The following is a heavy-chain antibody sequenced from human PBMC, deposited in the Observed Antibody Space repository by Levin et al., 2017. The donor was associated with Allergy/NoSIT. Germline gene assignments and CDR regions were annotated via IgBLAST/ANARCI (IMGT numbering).Heavy chain of an antibody. J-gene: IGHJ4*02. CDR2: IYYSGST. D-gene: IGHD6-19*01. CDR3: ARETYSSGWYRAGFFDY. CDR1: GGSISSSY. V-gene: IGHV4-59*01. Sequence: SPTLSLPCTVSGGSISSSYWSWIRQPPGKGLEWIGYIYYSGSTNYNPSLKSRVTISVDTSKNQFSLKLSSVTAADTAVYYCARETYSSGWYRAGFFDYWGQGTLVTVSS.